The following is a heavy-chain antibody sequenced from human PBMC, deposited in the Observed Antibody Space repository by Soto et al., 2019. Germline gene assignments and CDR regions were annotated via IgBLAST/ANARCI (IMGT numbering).Heavy chain of an antibody. CDR2: ISSNGGTT. CDR1: GFTFSSYD. V-gene: IGHV3-64*01. Sequence: EVQLAESGGGMVQPGGSLRLSCVASGFTFSSYDMHWVRQAPGKGLEYVSSISSNGGTTYYGNSVKGRFTISRDNSKNTLYLQMGSLRAEDMAVYYCVRRVAGNYDYWGQGPLVNVSS. J-gene: IGHJ4*02. D-gene: IGHD1-7*01. CDR3: VRRVAGNYDY.